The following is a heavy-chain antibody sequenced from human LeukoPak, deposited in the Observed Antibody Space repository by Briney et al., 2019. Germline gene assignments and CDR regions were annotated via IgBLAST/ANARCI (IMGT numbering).Heavy chain of an antibody. CDR1: GFTFSSYW. CDR3: ARRRGYCSGGSCYLGY. J-gene: IGHJ4*02. Sequence: SGGSLKLSCAASGFTFSSYWMSWVRQAPGKGLEWVANIKQDGSEKYYVDSVKGRFTISRDNAKNSLYLQMNSLRAEDTAVYYCARRRGYCSGGSCYLGYWGQGTLVTVSS. V-gene: IGHV3-7*01. CDR2: IKQDGSEK. D-gene: IGHD2-15*01.